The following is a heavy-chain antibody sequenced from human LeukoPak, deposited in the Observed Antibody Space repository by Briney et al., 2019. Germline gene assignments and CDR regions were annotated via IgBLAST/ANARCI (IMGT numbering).Heavy chain of an antibody. V-gene: IGHV3-7*01. CDR1: EFEPTYFW. Sequence: GGSLRLSCVALEFEPTYFWMTWVRRAPGKGLEWVANINPDGSESFYLDSVRGRFTISRDNAKKSLYLQMNSLRAEDTAVYYCATFVGTVSGSYTVPGGLLVWGKSTTVSGSS. J-gene: IGHJ6*04. D-gene: IGHD3-16*02. CDR2: INPDGSES. CDR3: ATFVGTVSGSYTVPGGLLV.